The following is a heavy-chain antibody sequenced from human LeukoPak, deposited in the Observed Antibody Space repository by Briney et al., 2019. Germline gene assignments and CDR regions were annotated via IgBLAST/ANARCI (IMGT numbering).Heavy chain of an antibody. Sequence: PSETLSLTCAVSGYSISSGYYWGWIRQPPGKGLEWIGSIYHSGSTYYNPSLKSRVTISVDTSKNQFSLKLSSVTAADTAVYYCARETFYYDSSGYSKTDYWGQGTLVTVSS. CDR2: IYHSGST. CDR1: GYSISSGYY. CDR3: ARETFYYDSSGYSKTDY. V-gene: IGHV4-38-2*02. D-gene: IGHD3-22*01. J-gene: IGHJ4*02.